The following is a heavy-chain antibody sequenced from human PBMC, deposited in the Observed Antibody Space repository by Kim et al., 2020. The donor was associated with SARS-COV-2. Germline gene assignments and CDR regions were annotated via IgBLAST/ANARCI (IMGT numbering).Heavy chain of an antibody. Sequence: SETLSLTCAVYGGSFSGHYWSWIRQSPGKGLEWIGEINHSGSTNSNPSLKSRVTISVDTFKNQFSLRLRSVTAADTAIYYCARASARGGGNYFDSWGRGTLVTVSS. V-gene: IGHV4-34*01. CDR2: INHSGST. J-gene: IGHJ4*02. D-gene: IGHD1-26*01. CDR1: GGSFSGHY. CDR3: ARASARGGGNYFDS.